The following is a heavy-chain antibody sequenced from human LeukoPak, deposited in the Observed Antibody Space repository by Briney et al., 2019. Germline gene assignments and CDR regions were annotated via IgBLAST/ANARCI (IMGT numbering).Heavy chain of an antibody. V-gene: IGHV4-34*01. CDR1: GGSFSGYY. Sequence: SETLSLTCAVYGGSFSGYYWSWIRQPPGKGLEWIGEINHSGSTNYNPSLKSRVTISVDTSKNQFSLKLSSVTAADTAVYYCARGSSDYYDSSGRDAFDIWGQGTMVTVSS. CDR2: INHSGST. CDR3: ARGSSDYYDSSGRDAFDI. D-gene: IGHD3-22*01. J-gene: IGHJ3*02.